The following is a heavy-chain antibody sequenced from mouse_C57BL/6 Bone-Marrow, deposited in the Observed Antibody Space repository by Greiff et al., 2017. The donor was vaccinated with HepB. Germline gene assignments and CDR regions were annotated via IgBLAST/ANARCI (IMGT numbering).Heavy chain of an antibody. CDR2: IYPRSGNT. J-gene: IGHJ1*03. V-gene: IGHV1-81*01. CDR1: GYTFTSYG. Sequence: VQLQQSGAELARPGASVKLSCKASGYTFTSYGISWVKQRTGQGLEWIGEIYPRSGNTYYNEKFKGKATLTADKSSSTAYMELRSRTSEDSAVYFCARYFGWYVDVWGTGTTVTVSS. CDR3: ARYFGWYVDV.